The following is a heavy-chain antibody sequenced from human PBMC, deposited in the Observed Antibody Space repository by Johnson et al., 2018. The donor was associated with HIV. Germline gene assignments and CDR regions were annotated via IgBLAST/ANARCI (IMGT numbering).Heavy chain of an antibody. V-gene: IGHV3-30*18. J-gene: IGHJ3*02. CDR2: ISYDGSNK. D-gene: IGHD4-23*01. CDR3: AKGPVDYGGNYDGFGI. Sequence: QVQVVESGGGVVQPGRSLRLSCAASGFTFSTYVMHWVRQAPGQGLEWVAVISYDGSNKYYADAVKGRFTISRDTPKNTLYLQMNSLRAEDTAVYFCAKGPVDYGGNYDGFGIWGQGTKVTVSS. CDR1: GFTFSTYV.